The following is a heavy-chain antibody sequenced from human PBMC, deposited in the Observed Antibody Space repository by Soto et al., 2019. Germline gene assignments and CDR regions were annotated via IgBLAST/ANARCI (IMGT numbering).Heavy chain of an antibody. CDR2: FDPEDGET. Sequence: ASVKVSCKVSGYTLTELSMHWVRQAPGKGLELMGGFDPEDGETIYAQKFQGRVTMTEDTSTDTAYMELSSLRSEDTAVYYCATGDDSSGYYFFDYWGQGTLVIVSS. V-gene: IGHV1-24*01. CDR1: GYTLTELS. D-gene: IGHD3-22*01. CDR3: ATGDDSSGYYFFDY. J-gene: IGHJ4*02.